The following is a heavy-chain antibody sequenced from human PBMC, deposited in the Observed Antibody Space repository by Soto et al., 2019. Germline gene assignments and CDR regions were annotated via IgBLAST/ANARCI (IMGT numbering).Heavy chain of an antibody. CDR2: IWYDGSNK. J-gene: IGHJ4*02. CDR1: GFTFSSYG. D-gene: IGHD5-12*01. Sequence: QVQLVESGGGVVQPGRSLRLSCAASGFTFSSYGMHWVCQAPGKGLEWVAVIWYDGSNKYYADSVKGRFTISRDNSKNTLYLQMNSLGAEDTAVYYCARDLVATASRVYYFDYWGQGTLVTVSS. CDR3: ARDLVATASRVYYFDY. V-gene: IGHV3-33*01.